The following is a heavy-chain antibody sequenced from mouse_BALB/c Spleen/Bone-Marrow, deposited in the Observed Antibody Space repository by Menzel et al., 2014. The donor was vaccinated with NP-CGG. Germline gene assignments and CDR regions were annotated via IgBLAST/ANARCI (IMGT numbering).Heavy chain of an antibody. CDR2: IDPENGNT. J-gene: IGHJ1*01. V-gene: IGHV14-1*02. CDR3: ARWDYYGSSYRYFDV. CDR1: GFNIKDYY. Sequence: VQLKDSGAELVRPGALVKLSCKASGFNIKDYYMHWVKQRPEQGLEWIGWIDPENGNTIYDPKFHGKATITADTSSNTAYLQLSSLTSEDTAVYYCARWDYYGSSYRYFDVWGAGTTVTVSS. D-gene: IGHD1-1*01.